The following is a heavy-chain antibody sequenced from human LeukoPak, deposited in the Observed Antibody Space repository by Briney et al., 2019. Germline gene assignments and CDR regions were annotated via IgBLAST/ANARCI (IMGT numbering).Heavy chain of an antibody. V-gene: IGHV4-59*01. J-gene: IGHJ4*03. Sequence: SETLSLTCTVSGGSISSYYWSWIRQPPGKGLEWIGYIYYSGSTNYNPSLKSRVTISVDTSKNQFSLKLSSVTAADTAVYYCARDQDFLGPGTLVTVSS. CDR2: IYYSGST. CDR1: GGSISSYY. CDR3: ARDQDF.